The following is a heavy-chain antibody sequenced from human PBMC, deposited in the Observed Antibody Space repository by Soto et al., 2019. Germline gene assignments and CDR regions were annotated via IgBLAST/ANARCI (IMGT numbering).Heavy chain of an antibody. CDR2: TYYRSKWYY. CDR1: GYSLSSNTAA. Sequence: PSQTLSLTCAISGYSLSSNTAAWGWIRQSPSRGLEWLGRTYYRSKWYYDYAASVTSRMTINPDTSKNQFSLQLNSVTPEDTAVYYCARGSYTSTWYWGQGTLVTVSS. V-gene: IGHV6-1*01. J-gene: IGHJ4*02. D-gene: IGHD6-13*01. CDR3: ARGSYTSTWY.